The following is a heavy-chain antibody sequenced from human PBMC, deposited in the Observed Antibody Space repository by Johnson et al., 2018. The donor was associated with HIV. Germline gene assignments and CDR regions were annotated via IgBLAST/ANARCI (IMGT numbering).Heavy chain of an antibody. CDR2: IRYDGSDK. D-gene: IGHD1-20*01. Sequence: QVHLVESGGGVVQPGGSLRLSCVASGFTFSRFGMHWVRQAPGKGLEWVAFIRYDGSDKYYADSVKGRFTISRDNSKNTLYLQMNSLRAEDTAVYYCAKDLNPDNWNPDAFDIWGQGTMVTVSS. CDR3: AKDLNPDNWNPDAFDI. V-gene: IGHV3-30*02. J-gene: IGHJ3*02. CDR1: GFTFSRFG.